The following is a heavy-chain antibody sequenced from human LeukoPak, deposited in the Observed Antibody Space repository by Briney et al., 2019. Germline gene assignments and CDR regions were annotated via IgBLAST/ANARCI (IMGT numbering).Heavy chain of an antibody. CDR3: AKGTLGDYRAGPDY. J-gene: IGHJ4*02. Sequence: GSLRLSCAASGFTFDDYAMHWVRQVPGKGLEWVSFISWDGGSTYYADSVKGRFTISRDNSKNSLYLQMNSLRAGDTALYYCAKGTLGDYRAGPDYWGRGTLVTVSS. D-gene: IGHD4-17*01. CDR1: GFTFDDYA. V-gene: IGHV3-43D*03. CDR2: ISWDGGST.